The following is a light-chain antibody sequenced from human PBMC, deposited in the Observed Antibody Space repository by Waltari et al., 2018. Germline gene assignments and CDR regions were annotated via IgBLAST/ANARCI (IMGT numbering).Light chain of an antibody. CDR1: SSAVGGHNY. CDR2: DVS. CDR3: SSHTSSSTLV. J-gene: IGLJ2*01. V-gene: IGLV2-14*03. Sequence: QSALTQPASVSGSPGQSIAISCTGTSSAVGGHNYVSWYQQHPGKVPKLMIYDVSNRPSGVSNRFSGAKSGNTASLTISGLQAEDEADYYCSSHTSSSTLVFGGGTKLTVL.